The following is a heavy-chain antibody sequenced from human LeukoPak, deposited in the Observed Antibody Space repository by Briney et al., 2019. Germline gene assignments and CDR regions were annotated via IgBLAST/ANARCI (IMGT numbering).Heavy chain of an antibody. CDR3: ARGAPVTHAWVGDV. D-gene: IGHD3-16*01. Sequence: SETLSLTCSVSGGSLSSGGYYWSWIRQHPGKGLEWIGYIYYSGSTSYNPSLRSRVTISVDTSKNQFSLRLSTVPTADTAVYYCARGAPVTHAWVGDVWGQGTTVTVSS. CDR2: IYYSGST. CDR1: GGSLSSGGYY. J-gene: IGHJ6*02. V-gene: IGHV4-31*03.